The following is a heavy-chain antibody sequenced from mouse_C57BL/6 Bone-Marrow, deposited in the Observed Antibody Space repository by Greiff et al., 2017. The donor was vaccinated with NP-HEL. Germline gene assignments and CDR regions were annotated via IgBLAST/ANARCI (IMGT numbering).Heavy chain of an antibody. Sequence: VQLQQPGAELVRPGASVKLSCTASGFNIKDDYMHWVKQRPEQGLEWIGWIDPENGDTEYASKFQGKATITADTSSNTAYLQLSSLTSEDTAVYYGTTPLYYYGTPYYYAMDYWGQGTSVTVSS. D-gene: IGHD1-1*01. J-gene: IGHJ4*01. V-gene: IGHV14-4*01. CDR2: IDPENGDT. CDR3: TTPLYYYGTPYYYAMDY. CDR1: GFNIKDDY.